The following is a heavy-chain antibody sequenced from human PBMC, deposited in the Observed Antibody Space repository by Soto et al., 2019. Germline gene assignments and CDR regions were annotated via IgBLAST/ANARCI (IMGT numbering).Heavy chain of an antibody. CDR2: ISAYNGNT. J-gene: IGHJ5*02. CDR1: GYTFTSYG. Sequence: ASVKVSCKASGYTFTSYGISWVRQAPGQGLEWMGWISAYNGNTNYAQKLQGRVTMTTDTSTSTAYMELRSLRSDDTAVYYCARDRGEVVAATSGWFDPWGQGTLVTVSS. D-gene: IGHD2-15*01. V-gene: IGHV1-18*01. CDR3: ARDRGEVVAATSGWFDP.